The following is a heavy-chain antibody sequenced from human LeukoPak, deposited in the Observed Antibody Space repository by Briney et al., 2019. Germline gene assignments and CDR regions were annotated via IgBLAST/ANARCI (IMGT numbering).Heavy chain of an antibody. J-gene: IGHJ3*02. CDR3: AREYAGPGDAFDI. D-gene: IGHD2-8*01. Sequence: ASVKVSCKASGYTFTSYYMHWVRQAPGQGLEWMGIINPSGGSTSYAQKFQGRVTMTRDMSTSTVYMELSSLRSEDTAVYYRAREYAGPGDAFDIWGQGTMVTVSS. CDR1: GYTFTSYY. CDR2: INPSGGST. V-gene: IGHV1-46*01.